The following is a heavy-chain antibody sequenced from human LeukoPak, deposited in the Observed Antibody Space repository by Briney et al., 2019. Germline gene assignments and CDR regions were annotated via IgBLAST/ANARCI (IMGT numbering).Heavy chain of an antibody. CDR3: ARDRGIATNWFDP. CDR1: GYTFTGYY. J-gene: IGHJ5*02. CDR2: INPNSGGT. D-gene: IGHD6-13*01. Sequence: ASVKVSCKASGYTFTGYYMHWVRQAPGQGLEWMGRINPNSGGTNYAQKFQGRVTMTRDTSISTAYMELSRLRSDDTAVYYCARDRGIATNWFDPWGQGTLVTVSS. V-gene: IGHV1-2*06.